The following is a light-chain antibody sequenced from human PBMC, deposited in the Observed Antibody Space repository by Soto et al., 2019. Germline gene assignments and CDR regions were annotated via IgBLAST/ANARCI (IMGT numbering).Light chain of an antibody. Sequence: EIVLTQSPGTLSLSPGERATLSCRASQSVSRSYFAWYRQNPGQAPRLLIYGASSRATGIPVRCRGSGSGTDVTLTSSRLEPEDFVVYFCQQHGSSPRTFGQGTKVEIK. CDR1: QSVSRSY. CDR3: QQHGSSPRT. J-gene: IGKJ1*01. CDR2: GAS. V-gene: IGKV3-20*01.